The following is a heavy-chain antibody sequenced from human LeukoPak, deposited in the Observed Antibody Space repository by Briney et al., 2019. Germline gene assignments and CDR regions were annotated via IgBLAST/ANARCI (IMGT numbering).Heavy chain of an antibody. V-gene: IGHV3-11*01. CDR3: ARDGWFGEYNWFDP. D-gene: IGHD3-10*01. J-gene: IGHJ5*02. Sequence: GGSLRLSCAASGFTFSDYYMSWIRQAPGKGLEWVSCISSSGSTIYYADSVKGRFTISRDNAKNSLYLQMNSLRAEDTAVYYCARDGWFGEYNWFDPWGQGTLVTVSS. CDR2: ISSSGSTI. CDR1: GFTFSDYY.